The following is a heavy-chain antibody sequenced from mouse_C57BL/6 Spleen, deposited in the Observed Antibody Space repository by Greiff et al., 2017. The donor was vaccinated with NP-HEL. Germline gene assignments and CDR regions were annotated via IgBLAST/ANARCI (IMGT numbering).Heavy chain of an antibody. CDR2: IYPRSGNT. V-gene: IGHV1-81*01. J-gene: IGHJ4*01. CDR3: ARYYGSSYGIGYAMDY. Sequence: VMLVESGAELARPGASVKLSCKASGYTFTSYGISWVKQRTGQGLEWIGEIYPRSGNTYYNEKFKGKATLTADKSSSTAYMELRSLTSEDSAVYFCARYYGSSYGIGYAMDYWGQGTSVTVSS. D-gene: IGHD1-1*01. CDR1: GYTFTSYG.